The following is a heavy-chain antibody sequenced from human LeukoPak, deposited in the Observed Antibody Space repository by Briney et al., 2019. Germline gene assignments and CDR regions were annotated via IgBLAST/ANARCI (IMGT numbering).Heavy chain of an antibody. CDR3: AATNPVDTAMDHRFDY. CDR1: GFTFSNYG. CDR2: ISYDGTNK. J-gene: IGHJ4*02. Sequence: GGSLRLSCAASGFTFSNYGMHWVRQAPGKGLEWVAIISYDGTNKYYADSVKGRFTISRDNSKNTLYLQMNSLRAEDTAVYYCAATNPVDTAMDHRFDYWGQGTLVTVSS. D-gene: IGHD5-18*01. V-gene: IGHV3-30*03.